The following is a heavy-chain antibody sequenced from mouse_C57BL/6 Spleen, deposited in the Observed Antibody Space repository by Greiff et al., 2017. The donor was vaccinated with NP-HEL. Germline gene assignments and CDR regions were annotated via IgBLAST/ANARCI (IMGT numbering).Heavy chain of an antibody. CDR3: AIGDYFYAMDY. Sequence: QVQLQQPGAALFPPFSSVKVSCKASFSPFPLSFLPFFPPLPFPFLEFLVILPPSYLDTNYNQKFKGKATLTVDKSSSTAYMQLSSLTSEDSAVYYCAIGDYFYAMDYWGQGTSVTVSS. CDR2: LPPSYLDT. J-gene: IGHJ4*01. D-gene: IGHD1-1*01. V-gene: IGHV1-74*01. CDR1: FSPFPLSF.